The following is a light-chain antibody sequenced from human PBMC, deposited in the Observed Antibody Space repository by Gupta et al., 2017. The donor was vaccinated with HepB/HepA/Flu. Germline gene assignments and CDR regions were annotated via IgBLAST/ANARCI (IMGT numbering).Light chain of an antibody. J-gene: IGKJ4*01. Sequence: VLTQSPGTLSLSPGERATLSCRASQSVSSSYLAWYQQQPGQAHRLLMYGASSRATGIPDRFSGSGSGTDFTLTISRLEPEDFAVYYCQQYGSSPLTFGRGTKVEIK. CDR1: QSVSSSY. CDR3: QQYGSSPLT. V-gene: IGKV3-20*01. CDR2: GAS.